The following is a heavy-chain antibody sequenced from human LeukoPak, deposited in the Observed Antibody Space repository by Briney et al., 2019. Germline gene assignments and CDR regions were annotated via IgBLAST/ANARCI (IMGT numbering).Heavy chain of an antibody. CDR3: AKEFGGYRDYVPDY. Sequence: GGSLRLSCAASGFTFNTYSMNWVRQAPGKGLEWVSSISSSSSYMNYADSVKGRFTISRDNAKNSLYLQMNSLRAEDTAVYYCAKEFGGYRDYVPDYWGQGTLVTVSS. CDR2: ISSSSSYM. D-gene: IGHD4-17*01. V-gene: IGHV3-21*01. J-gene: IGHJ4*02. CDR1: GFTFNTYS.